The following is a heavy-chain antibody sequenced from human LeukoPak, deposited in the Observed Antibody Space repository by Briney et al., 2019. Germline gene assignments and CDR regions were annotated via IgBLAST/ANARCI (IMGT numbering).Heavy chain of an antibody. V-gene: IGHV4-59*01. D-gene: IGHD5-12*01. CDR2: IYSSGSN. Sequence: PSETLSLTCTVSGGSMNTYYWSWIRQPPGKGLEWIGYIYSSGSNNYDPSPKRRVTMSVDTSKNQLYLNLSSVTAADTAVYYCARDYGGYRFDFWGQGSLVSVSS. CDR3: ARDYGGYRFDF. CDR1: GGSMNTYY. J-gene: IGHJ4*02.